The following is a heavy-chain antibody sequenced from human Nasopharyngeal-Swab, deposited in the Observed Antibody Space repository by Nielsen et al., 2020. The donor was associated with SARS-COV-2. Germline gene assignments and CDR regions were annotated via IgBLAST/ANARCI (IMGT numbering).Heavy chain of an antibody. Sequence: GESLKISCAASGFTFSSYNMNWVRQAPGKGLEWVSSISSSSNYIYYADSVKGRFTISRDNAKNSLCLQMNSLRAEDTAVYYCARDGYSSSSGDFDYWGQGTLVTVSS. V-gene: IGHV3-21*01. CDR1: GFTFSSYN. CDR2: ISSSSNYI. J-gene: IGHJ4*02. CDR3: ARDGYSSSSGDFDY. D-gene: IGHD6-6*01.